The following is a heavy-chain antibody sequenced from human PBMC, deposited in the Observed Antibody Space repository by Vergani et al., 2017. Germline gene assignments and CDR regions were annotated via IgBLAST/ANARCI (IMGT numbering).Heavy chain of an antibody. V-gene: IGHV1-18*01. CDR1: GYTFSTYG. Sequence: QVQLVQSGAEVKKPGASVKVSCKASGYTFSTYGISWVRQAPGQGLEWMGWISGYNGNTNYPEKFQGRLTMTTDTSTRTAYMELRSLRSDDTAVYYCAGDLIENYTYGRSCYWVPGALVTVSS. D-gene: IGHD3-16*01. CDR3: AGDLIENYTYGRSCY. J-gene: IGHJ1*01. CDR2: ISGYNGNT.